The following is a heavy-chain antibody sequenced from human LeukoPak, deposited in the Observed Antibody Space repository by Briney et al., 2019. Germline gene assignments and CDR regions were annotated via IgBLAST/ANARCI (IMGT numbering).Heavy chain of an antibody. CDR2: ITYDGSNK. Sequence: GRSLRLSCAASGFTLSNYAMHWVRQAPGKGLEWVAIITYDGSNKDYADVVKGRFTISRDNSKNTLYLQMNSLRAEDTAVYYCAKDLGGFGEVTRGCFDYWGQGTLVTVSS. CDR1: GFTLSNYA. CDR3: AKDLGGFGEVTRGCFDY. V-gene: IGHV3-30*04. D-gene: IGHD3-10*01. J-gene: IGHJ4*02.